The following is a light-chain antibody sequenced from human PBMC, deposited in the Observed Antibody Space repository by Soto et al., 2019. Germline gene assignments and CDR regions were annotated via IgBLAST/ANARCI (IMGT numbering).Light chain of an antibody. CDR2: DAS. Sequence: DIQMTQSPATLSASVGDRFTVTCRASDDITNYLAWYQQKAGEAPKLLIYDASTLYSGVPSRFSGSGSGTDFTLTISGLQPEDFATYYCQQLSRYPSTFGGGTKVDIK. CDR1: DDITNY. J-gene: IGKJ4*01. CDR3: QQLSRYPST. V-gene: IGKV1-9*01.